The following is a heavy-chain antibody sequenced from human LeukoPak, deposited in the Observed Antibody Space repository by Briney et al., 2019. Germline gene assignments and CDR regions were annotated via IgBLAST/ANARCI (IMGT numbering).Heavy chain of an antibody. Sequence: GGSLRLSCTGSGFMFNAYWMSWVRKAPGKGLEWVSAISGSGGSTYYADPVKGRFTISRDNSKNTLYLQMNSLRAEDTAVYYCAKGGYIWGSYRLYAFDIWGQGTMVTVSS. CDR2: ISGSGGST. CDR3: AKGGYIWGSYRLYAFDI. V-gene: IGHV3-23*01. CDR1: GFMFNAYW. D-gene: IGHD3-16*02. J-gene: IGHJ3*02.